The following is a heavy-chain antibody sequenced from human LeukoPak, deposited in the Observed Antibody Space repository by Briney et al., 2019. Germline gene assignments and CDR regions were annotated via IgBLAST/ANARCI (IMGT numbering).Heavy chain of an antibody. V-gene: IGHV1-69*05. CDR3: ARDRLTIFGVVIGLDY. CDR2: IIPIFGTA. Sequence: SVKVSCKASGGTFSSYAISWVRQAPGQGLERMGRIIPIFGTANYAQKFQGRVTITTDESTSTAYMELSSLRSEDTAAYYCARDRLTIFGVVIGLDYWGQGTLVTVSS. D-gene: IGHD3-3*01. J-gene: IGHJ4*02. CDR1: GGTFSSYA.